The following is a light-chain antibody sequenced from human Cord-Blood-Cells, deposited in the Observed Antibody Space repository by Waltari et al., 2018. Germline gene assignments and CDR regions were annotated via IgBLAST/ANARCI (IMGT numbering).Light chain of an antibody. CDR3: SSYTSSSTWV. Sequence: QSALTQPPSVSGSPGQSVTISCTGTSSDVGSYNRVSWYQQPPGTAPKLMCYEDSTRPSGVPDRFSGSKSGNTASLTISGLQAEDEADYSCSSYTSSSTWVFGGGTKLTVL. CDR2: EDS. J-gene: IGLJ3*02. V-gene: IGLV2-18*02. CDR1: SSDVGSYNR.